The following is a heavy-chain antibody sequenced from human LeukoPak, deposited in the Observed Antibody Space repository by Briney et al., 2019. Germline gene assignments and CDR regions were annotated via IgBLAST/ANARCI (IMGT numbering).Heavy chain of an antibody. V-gene: IGHV3-23*01. CDR3: AKGGSDSSGYYSLYYYYYMDV. D-gene: IGHD3-22*01. CDR2: ISGSGGST. J-gene: IGHJ6*03. CDR1: GFTFSSYG. Sequence: GGSLRLSCAASGFTFSSYGMHWVRQAPGKGLEWVSAISGSGGSTYYADSVKGRFTISRDNSKNTLYLQMSSLRAEDTAVYYCAKGGSDSSGYYSLYYYYYMDVWGKGTTVTISS.